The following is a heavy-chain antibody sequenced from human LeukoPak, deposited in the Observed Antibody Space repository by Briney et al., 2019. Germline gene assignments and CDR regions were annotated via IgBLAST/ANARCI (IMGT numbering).Heavy chain of an antibody. CDR2: INHSGST. D-gene: IGHD1-26*01. CDR1: GGSFSGYY. Sequence: SETLSLTCAVYGGSFSGYYWSWIRQPPGKGLGWIGEINHSGSTNYNPSLKSRVTISVDTSKNQFSLKLSSVTAADTAVYYCARRRRRSGSYPYYFDYWGQGTLVTVSS. CDR3: ARRRRRSGSYPYYFDY. V-gene: IGHV4-34*01. J-gene: IGHJ4*02.